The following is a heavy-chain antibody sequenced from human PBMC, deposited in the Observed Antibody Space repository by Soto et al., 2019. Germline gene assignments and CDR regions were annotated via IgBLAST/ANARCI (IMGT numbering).Heavy chain of an antibody. Sequence: VGSLRLSCAASGFTFSDYYMSWIRQAPGEGLELVSFISSSSGYTTYADSVMGRFTISRDNAKNSLYLQMNGLRAEDTAVYYCARDRYGYNYGSSHPPDYWGQGTLVTVSS. D-gene: IGHD5-18*01. V-gene: IGHV3-11*06. J-gene: IGHJ4*02. CDR3: ARDRYGYNYGSSHPPDY. CDR2: ISSSSGYT. CDR1: GFTFSDYY.